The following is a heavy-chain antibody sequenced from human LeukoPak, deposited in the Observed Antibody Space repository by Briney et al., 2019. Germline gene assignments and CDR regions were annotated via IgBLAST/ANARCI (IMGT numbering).Heavy chain of an antibody. J-gene: IGHJ4*02. CDR2: INHSGST. V-gene: IGHV4-34*01. CDR1: GGSFSGYY. Sequence: SETLSLTCAVYGGSFSGYYWSWIRQPPVKGLEWIGEINHSGSTNYNPSLKSRVTISVDTSKNQFSLKLSSVTAADTAVYYCARTSMIAVHFDYWGQGTLVTVSS. D-gene: IGHD3-22*01. CDR3: ARTSMIAVHFDY.